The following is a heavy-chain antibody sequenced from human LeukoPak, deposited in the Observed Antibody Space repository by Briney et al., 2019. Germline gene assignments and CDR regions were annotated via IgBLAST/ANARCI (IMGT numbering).Heavy chain of an antibody. CDR2: ISGSGGST. Sequence: GGSLRLSYAASGFTFSDYYMSWIRQAPGKGLEWVSAISGSGGSTYYADSVKGRFTISRDNSKNTLYLQMNSLRAEDTAVYYCAKVKDIVVVPAALGYFDYWGQGTLVTVSS. J-gene: IGHJ4*02. CDR3: AKVKDIVVVPAALGYFDY. CDR1: GFTFSDYY. D-gene: IGHD2-2*01. V-gene: IGHV3-23*01.